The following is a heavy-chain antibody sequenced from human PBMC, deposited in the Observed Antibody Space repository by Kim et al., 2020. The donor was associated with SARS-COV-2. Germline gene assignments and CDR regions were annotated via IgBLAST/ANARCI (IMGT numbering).Heavy chain of an antibody. CDR1: GYTFTDYY. D-gene: IGHD3-9*01. CDR3: PRAQFDILSGYAPPAY. CDR2: ISPNSGGT. V-gene: IGHV1-2*06. Sequence: ASVKVSCKASGYTFTDYYIHWVRQAPGQGLEWMGRISPNSGGTNYAQKFQGRVTLTRDTSISTAYMELTRLISDETAVYYCPRAQFDILSGYAPPAYWGQGTLVTVSS. J-gene: IGHJ4*02.